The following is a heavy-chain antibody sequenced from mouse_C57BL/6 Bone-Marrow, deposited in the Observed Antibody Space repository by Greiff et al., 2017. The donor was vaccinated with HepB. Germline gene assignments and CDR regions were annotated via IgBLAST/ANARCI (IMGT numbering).Heavy chain of an antibody. Sequence: QVQLQQPGAELVKPGASVKLSCKASGYTFTSYWMQWVKQRPGQGLEWIGEIDPSDSYTNYNQKFKGKATLTVDTSSSTAYMQLSSLTSEDSAVYYCARVRESYGYFDVWGTGTTVTVSS. CDR1: GYTFTSYW. D-gene: IGHD3-2*02. J-gene: IGHJ1*03. CDR3: ARVRESYGYFDV. V-gene: IGHV1-50*01. CDR2: IDPSDSYT.